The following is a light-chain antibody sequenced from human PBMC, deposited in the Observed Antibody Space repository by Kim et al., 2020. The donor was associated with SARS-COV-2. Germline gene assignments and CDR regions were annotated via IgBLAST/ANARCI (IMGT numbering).Light chain of an antibody. J-gene: IGKJ2*01. Sequence: LSPRQRATLSCRASQTLTSDFLAWYQQGRGQPPRLLIYGASNRAPGISDRFIGSGSGTDFTLTIARLEPGDSAVYFCQQYDSLPNTFGQGTKLEI. V-gene: IGKV3-20*01. CDR2: GAS. CDR3: QQYDSLPNT. CDR1: QTLTSDF.